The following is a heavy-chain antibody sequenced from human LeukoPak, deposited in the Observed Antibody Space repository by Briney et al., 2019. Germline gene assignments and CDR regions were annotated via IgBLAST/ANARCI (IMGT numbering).Heavy chain of an antibody. Sequence: PSETLSLTCAVYGGSFSDYYWSWIRQPPGKGLEWIGEINHSESTNYNPSLKSRVTIAVDTSKNQFSLKLSSVTAADTAVYYCARADYDFWSGYYVRIFNWGQGTLVTVSS. V-gene: IGHV4-34*01. J-gene: IGHJ4*02. D-gene: IGHD3-3*01. CDR2: INHSEST. CDR1: GGSFSDYY. CDR3: ARADYDFWSGYYVRIFN.